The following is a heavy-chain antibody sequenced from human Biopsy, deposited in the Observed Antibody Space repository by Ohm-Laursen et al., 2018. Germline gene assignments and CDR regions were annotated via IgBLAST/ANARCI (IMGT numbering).Heavy chain of an antibody. D-gene: IGHD2-15*01. CDR1: GFIFSGYY. Sequence: SLRLSCTASGFIFSGYYMSWIRQAPGKGLEWLSYISSSGGTTDYADSVKGRFTISRDNAKNTLYLQMNSLRAEDTAIYFCARDFVSGREDIWGPGARVTVSS. CDR3: ARDFVSGREDI. J-gene: IGHJ4*02. CDR2: ISSSGGTT. V-gene: IGHV3-11*01.